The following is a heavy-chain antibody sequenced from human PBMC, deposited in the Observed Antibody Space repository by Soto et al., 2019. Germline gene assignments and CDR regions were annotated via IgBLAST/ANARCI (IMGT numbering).Heavy chain of an antibody. CDR2: ISGSGPYT. V-gene: IGHV3-11*06. J-gene: IGHJ6*04. CDR3: ARVPVSMVRGYVMDV. Sequence: QVHLVESGGGLVKPGGSLRLSCAASGFTFNDYYMSWVRQAPGKGLEWVSYISGSGPYTKYADSVKGRFTISIDNAKNSLYLQMSSLRVEDTAVYYCARVPVSMVRGYVMDVWGKGTTVTVSS. D-gene: IGHD3-10*01. CDR1: GFTFNDYY.